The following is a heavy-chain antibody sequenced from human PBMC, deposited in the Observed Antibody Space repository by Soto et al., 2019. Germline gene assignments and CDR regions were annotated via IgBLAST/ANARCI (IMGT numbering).Heavy chain of an antibody. CDR1: GYTFPGYF. V-gene: IGHV1-8*02. D-gene: IGHD3-16*02. CDR3: VRGRVMITFGVVIVIDY. CDR2: INPNTGYT. J-gene: IGHJ4*02. Sequence: ASVKVSCKASGYTFPGYFMHWVRQAPGQGLEWMGWINPNTGYTDYAQKFQGRVTLTGNTSITTAYMELSSLRSEDTAVYYCVRGRVMITFGVVIVIDYWGQGSPVTVSS.